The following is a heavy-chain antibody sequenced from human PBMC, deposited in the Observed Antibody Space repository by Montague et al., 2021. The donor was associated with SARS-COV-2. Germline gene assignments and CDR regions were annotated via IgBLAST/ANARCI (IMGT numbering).Heavy chain of an antibody. CDR3: ATVARGCSATSCYLSS. D-gene: IGHD2-2*01. Sequence: SETLSLTCGVSGASISSNTWWNWVRQSPGKGLEWIGEVLYTDYTDYNPSLKSRLTISLDKSKNQVSLRLTSVTAADMAVYYCATVARGCSATSCYLSSWGPGTMVTVSS. CDR1: GASISSNTW. CDR2: VLYTDYT. V-gene: IGHV4-4*02. J-gene: IGHJ4*01.